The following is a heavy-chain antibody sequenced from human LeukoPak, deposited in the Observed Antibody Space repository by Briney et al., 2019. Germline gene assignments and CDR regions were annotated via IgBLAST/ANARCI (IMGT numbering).Heavy chain of an antibody. D-gene: IGHD4-17*01. J-gene: IGHJ4*02. Sequence: GGSLRLSCAASGFTFSSYAMSWVRQAPGKGLEWVSAISGSGGSTYYADSVKGRFTISRDNSKNTLYLQMNSLRAEGTAVYYCAKDTGSYGDYFDYFDYWGQGTLVTVSS. V-gene: IGHV3-23*01. CDR3: AKDTGSYGDYFDYFDY. CDR2: ISGSGGST. CDR1: GFTFSSYA.